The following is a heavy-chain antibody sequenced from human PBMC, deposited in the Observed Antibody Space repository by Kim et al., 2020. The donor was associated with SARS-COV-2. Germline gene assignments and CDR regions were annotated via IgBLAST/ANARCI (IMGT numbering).Heavy chain of an antibody. D-gene: IGHD3-10*01. Sequence: SETLSLTCAVYGGSFSGYYWSWIRQPPGQGLEWIGEINHSGSTNYNPSLKSRVTISVDTSKNQFSLKLSSVTAADTAVYYCARSPRNYYGSGSYSYSYYYYGMDVWGQGTTVTVSS. CDR1: GGSFSGYY. CDR3: ARSPRNYYGSGSYSYSYYYYGMDV. J-gene: IGHJ6*02. V-gene: IGHV4-34*01. CDR2: INHSGST.